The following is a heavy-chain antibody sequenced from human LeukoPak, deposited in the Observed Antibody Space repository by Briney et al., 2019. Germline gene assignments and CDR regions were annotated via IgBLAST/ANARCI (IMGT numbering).Heavy chain of an antibody. Sequence: SVKVSCKASGGTFSSYTINWVRQAPGQGLEWMGRIIPIFGTPKYAQKFQGRVTITADESTSTAYMELSSLRSEDTAVYYCASAAIDREYFQHWGQGTLVTVSS. J-gene: IGHJ1*01. V-gene: IGHV1-69*15. D-gene: IGHD2-2*01. CDR2: IIPIFGTP. CDR3: ASAAIDREYFQH. CDR1: GGTFSSYT.